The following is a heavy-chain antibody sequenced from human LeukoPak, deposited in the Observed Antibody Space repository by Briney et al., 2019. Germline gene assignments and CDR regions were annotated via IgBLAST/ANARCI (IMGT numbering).Heavy chain of an antibody. Sequence: PGGSLRLSCAAYGFSLSGYWMSWVRQAPGKGLEWVDRLHADGNEKYFVHSVKGRFTVSRDNAKNSLYLQMNSLRVEDTAVYYCSRGGYSFDYLGQGTLVTVSS. V-gene: IGHV3-7*01. CDR3: SRGGYSFDY. CDR2: LHADGNEK. J-gene: IGHJ4*02. CDR1: GFSLSGYW. D-gene: IGHD5-12*01.